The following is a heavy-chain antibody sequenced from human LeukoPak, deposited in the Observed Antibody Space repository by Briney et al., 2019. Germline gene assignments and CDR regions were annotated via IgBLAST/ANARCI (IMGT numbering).Heavy chain of an antibody. D-gene: IGHD3-22*01. Sequence: TGGSLRLSCAASGFTVSNNYMSWVRQAPGKGLECVSVIYTAGRPYYADSVKGRFTISRDNSENTVALQMNSLRAEDTAVYYCARAGANQYDTSGYYSKDAFDIWGPGTTVTVSS. CDR2: IYTAGRP. CDR1: GFTVSNNY. J-gene: IGHJ3*02. CDR3: ARAGANQYDTSGYYSKDAFDI. V-gene: IGHV3-66*01.